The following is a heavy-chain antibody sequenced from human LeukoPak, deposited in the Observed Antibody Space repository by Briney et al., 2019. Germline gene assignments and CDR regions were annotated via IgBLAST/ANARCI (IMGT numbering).Heavy chain of an antibody. V-gene: IGHV4-59*01. CDR2: IYYSGST. D-gene: IGHD6-13*01. Sequence: SETLSLNCTVSGGSISSYYWSWIRQPPGKGLEWIGYIYYSGSTNYNPSLKSRVTISVDTSKNQFSLKLSSVTAADTAVYYCARDGDSSSLDYWGQGTLVTVSS. J-gene: IGHJ4*02. CDR3: ARDGDSSSLDY. CDR1: GGSISSYY.